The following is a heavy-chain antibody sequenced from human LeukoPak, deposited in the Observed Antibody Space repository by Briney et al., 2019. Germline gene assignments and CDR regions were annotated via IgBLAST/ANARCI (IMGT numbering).Heavy chain of an antibody. D-gene: IGHD3-9*01. CDR3: ARGGTYYDILTAKDAFDI. CDR1: GYSFTSYW. CDR2: IYPGDSDT. Sequence: GESLKISCKGSGYSFTSYWIGWVRQMPGKGLEWMGIIYPGDSDTRYSPSFQGQVTISADKSISTAYLQWSSLKASDTAMYYCARGGTYYDILTAKDAFDIWDQGTMVTVSS. V-gene: IGHV5-51*01. J-gene: IGHJ3*02.